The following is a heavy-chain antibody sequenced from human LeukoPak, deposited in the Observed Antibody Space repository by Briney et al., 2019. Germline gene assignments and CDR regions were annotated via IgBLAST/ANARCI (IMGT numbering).Heavy chain of an antibody. CDR3: VRDQSGATTFDY. V-gene: IGHV4-38-2*02. CDR1: GDSISSGDYY. J-gene: IGHJ4*02. Sequence: PSQTLSLTCTVSGDSISSGDYYWSWIRQPAGKGLEWIGSLDHSGCTYYNSSLRSRVITSLDTSKNRFSLKLSSVTAADTAVYYCVRDQSGATTFDYWGQGTLVTVSS. CDR2: LDHSGCT. D-gene: IGHD5-12*01.